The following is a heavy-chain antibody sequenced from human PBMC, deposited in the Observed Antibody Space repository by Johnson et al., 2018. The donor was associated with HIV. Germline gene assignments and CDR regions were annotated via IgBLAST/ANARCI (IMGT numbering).Heavy chain of an antibody. J-gene: IGHJ3*02. CDR1: GFTFSNYP. CDR2: ISFDGNNK. Sequence: QVQLVESGGGVVQPGRSLRLSCAASGFTFSNYPMNWVRQAPGKGLEWVAVISFDGNNKYYADSVKGRFTILRDNSKNTLYLQMNSLRSEDTAVYYCARDLVSIFGVVRSTDGFDIWGQGTVVTVSS. D-gene: IGHD3-3*01. V-gene: IGHV3-30-3*01. CDR3: ARDLVSIFGVVRSTDGFDI.